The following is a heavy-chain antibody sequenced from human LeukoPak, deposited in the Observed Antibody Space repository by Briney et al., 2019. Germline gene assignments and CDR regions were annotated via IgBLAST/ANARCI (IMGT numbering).Heavy chain of an antibody. CDR1: GFTFSASA. D-gene: IGHD5-24*01. V-gene: IGHV3-73*01. J-gene: IGHJ3*02. Sequence: PGGSLKLSCAASGFTFSASAMHWVRQASGKGLDWVGRIRSKANNYATAYAASVEGRFTISRDDSKNTACLQVNSLKTEDTAVYYCTGHSRDGYKNDPFDIWGQGTIVTVSS. CDR3: TGHSRDGYKNDPFDI. CDR2: IRSKANNYAT.